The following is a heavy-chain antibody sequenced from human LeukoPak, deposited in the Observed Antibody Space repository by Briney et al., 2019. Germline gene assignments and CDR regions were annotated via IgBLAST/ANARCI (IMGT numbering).Heavy chain of an antibody. V-gene: IGHV3-30*18. J-gene: IGHJ5*02. CDR2: ISYDGSNK. Sequence: GRSLRLSCAASGFTFSSYGMHWVRQAPGKGLEWVAVISYDGSNKYYADSVKGRFTISRDNSKNTLYLQMNSLRAEDTAVYYCAKDQSSVAGTTYNWFDPWGQGTLVTVSS. CDR3: AKDQSSVAGTTYNWFDP. CDR1: GFTFSSYG. D-gene: IGHD6-19*01.